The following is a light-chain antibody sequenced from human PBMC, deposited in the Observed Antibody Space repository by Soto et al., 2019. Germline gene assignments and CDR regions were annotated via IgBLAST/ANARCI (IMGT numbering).Light chain of an antibody. CDR3: HQYYITPRT. V-gene: IGKV4-1*01. Sequence: DIVMTQSPDSLAVSLGERATINCKSSQSVLYSSNNKNYLAWYQQKPGQLPKLLIYWASTRESGVPDRFSGSGSGTDFTLTINSMQAEDVAVYYCHQYYITPRTFGQGTKVEIK. CDR1: QSVLYSSNNKNY. CDR2: WAS. J-gene: IGKJ1*01.